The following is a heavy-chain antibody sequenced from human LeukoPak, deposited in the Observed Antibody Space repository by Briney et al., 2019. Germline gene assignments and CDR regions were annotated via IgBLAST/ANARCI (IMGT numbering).Heavy chain of an antibody. CDR2: IYYSGST. J-gene: IGHJ4*02. D-gene: IGHD1-26*01. CDR1: GGSISSSSYY. CDR3: ARLSVSGSYEIDY. V-gene: IGHV4-39*01. Sequence: PSETLSLTCTVSGGSISSSSYYWGWIRQPPGKGLEWIGSIYYSGSTYYNPSLKSRVTISVDTSKNQFSLKLSSVTAADTAVYYCARLSVSGSYEIDYWGQGTLVTVSS.